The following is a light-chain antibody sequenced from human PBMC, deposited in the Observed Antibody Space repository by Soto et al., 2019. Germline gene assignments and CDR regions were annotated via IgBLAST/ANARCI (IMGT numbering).Light chain of an antibody. CDR3: QQYDSSSWT. CDR1: QSISSN. CDR2: GAS. V-gene: IGKV3-15*01. Sequence: EVVVTQSPATLSVSLCVRPSLSGRASQSISSNLDWYQLKPGQAPRLLIYGASTRDTGIPARFSGSGSGTDFTLTISRLEPEDFAVYYCQQYDSSSWTFGQGTKVDIK. J-gene: IGKJ1*01.